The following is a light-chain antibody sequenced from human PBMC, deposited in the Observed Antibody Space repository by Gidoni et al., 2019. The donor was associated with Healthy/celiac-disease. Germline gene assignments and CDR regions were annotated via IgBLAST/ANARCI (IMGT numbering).Light chain of an antibody. J-gene: IGLJ3*02. CDR3: AAWDDSLSGLWV. CDR2: RNN. CDR1: SSNIGSNY. V-gene: IGLV1-47*01. Sequence: QSVLTQPPSASGTPGQRVTISCSGSSSNIGSNYVYWYQQLPGTAPKLLIYRNNQRPSGVPDRFSGSKSGTSASLAIRGLRSEYEADYYCAAWDDSLSGLWVFGGGTKLTVL.